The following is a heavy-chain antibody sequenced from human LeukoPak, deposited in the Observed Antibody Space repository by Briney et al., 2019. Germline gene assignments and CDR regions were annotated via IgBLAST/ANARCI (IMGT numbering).Heavy chain of an antibody. J-gene: IGHJ4*02. Sequence: GGSLRLSCAASGFTVSSNYMSWVRQAPGKGLEWVSVIYSGGSTYYADSVKGRFTISRDNSKNTLYLQMNSLRAEDTAVYYCAKDLGSVVTPPSLDYWGQGTLVTVSS. CDR3: AKDLGSVVTPPSLDY. D-gene: IGHD4-23*01. V-gene: IGHV3-53*01. CDR2: IYSGGST. CDR1: GFTVSSNY.